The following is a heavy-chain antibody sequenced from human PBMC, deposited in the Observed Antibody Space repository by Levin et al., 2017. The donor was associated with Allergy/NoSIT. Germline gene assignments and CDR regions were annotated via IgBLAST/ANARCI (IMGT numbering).Heavy chain of an antibody. V-gene: IGHV3-53*01. J-gene: IGHJ3*01. CDR3: AILATTPVWASDV. CDR2: MYSGGST. CDR1: GFTVSSNY. D-gene: IGHD2-15*01. Sequence: PGGSLRLSCAASGFTVSSNYMTWVRQSPGKGLEWVSVMYSGGSTYYADSVKGRFTISRDNSKNTLYLQMNSLRAEDTAVYYCAILATTPVWASDVWGRGTVVTVSS.